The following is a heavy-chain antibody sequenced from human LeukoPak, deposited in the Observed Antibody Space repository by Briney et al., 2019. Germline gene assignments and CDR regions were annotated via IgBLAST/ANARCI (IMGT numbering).Heavy chain of an antibody. CDR3: ARHWSSSWYGTKSHWFDP. CDR2: IYYTGST. CDR1: GGSISSSGYY. V-gene: IGHV4-39*01. J-gene: IGHJ5*02. Sequence: NASETLSLTCTVSGGSISSSGYYWGWIRQPPGKGLEWIGSIYYTGSTYYNPSLKSRVTISVDTSKNQFSLKLSSVTAADTAVYYCARHWSSSWYGTKSHWFDPWGQGTLVTVSS. D-gene: IGHD6-13*01.